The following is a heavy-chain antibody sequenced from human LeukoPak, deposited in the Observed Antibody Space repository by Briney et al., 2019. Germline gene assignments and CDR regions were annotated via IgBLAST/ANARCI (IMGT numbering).Heavy chain of an antibody. D-gene: IGHD3-10*01. CDR2: ISYDGSDK. J-gene: IGHJ4*02. Sequence: GGSLRPSCVVSGFTFSTYAMHWVRHAPRKGLEWVAIISYDGSDKYYADSVKGRFNISRDNSKKTLYLQMNSLRAEDTAVYYCAKDIRNDRFGGPGKYWGQGTLVTVSS. CDR3: AKDIRNDRFGGPGKY. CDR1: GFTFSTYA. V-gene: IGHV3-30*18.